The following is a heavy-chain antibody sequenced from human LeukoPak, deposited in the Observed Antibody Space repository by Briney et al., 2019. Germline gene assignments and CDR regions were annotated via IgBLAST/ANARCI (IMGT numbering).Heavy chain of an antibody. CDR2: IGGRGDSI. CDR3: AKDYYETSGYFDS. CDR1: GLTFKIYS. V-gene: IGHV3-23*01. Sequence: GGSLRLSCAASGLTFKIYSVHWVRQAPGKGLEWVAVIGGRGDSIFYADSVKGRFTISRDNSKNTVDLQMSSLRAEDTAIYYCAKDYYETSGYFDSWGQGSLVSVSS. J-gene: IGHJ4*02. D-gene: IGHD3-22*01.